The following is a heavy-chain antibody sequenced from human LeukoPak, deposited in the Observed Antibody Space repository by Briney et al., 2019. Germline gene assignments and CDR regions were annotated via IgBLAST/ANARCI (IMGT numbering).Heavy chain of an antibody. V-gene: IGHV3-9*01. CDR1: GLTFDDYA. D-gene: IGHD3-10*01. CDR3: GRFRSGFDY. J-gene: IGHJ4*02. CDR2: ISWNSGSI. Sequence: SLRLSCAASGLTFDDYAMRWVRQAPGKGLEWVSGISWNSGSIGYADSVKGRFTISRDNAKNSLYLQMNSLRAEDTALYYCGRFRSGFDYWGQGTLVTVSS.